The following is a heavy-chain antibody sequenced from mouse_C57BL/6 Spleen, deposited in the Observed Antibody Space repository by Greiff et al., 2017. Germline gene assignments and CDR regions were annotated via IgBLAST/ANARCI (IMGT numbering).Heavy chain of an antibody. CDR2: IDPNSGGT. Sequence: QVQLQQSGAELVKPGASVKLSCKASGYTFTSYWMHWVKQRPGRGLEWIGRIDPNSGGTKSNEKFKSKATLTVDKPSSTAYMQLSSLTSEDSAVYYCENYYGSSSYYFDYWGQGTTLTVSS. D-gene: IGHD1-1*01. CDR3: ENYYGSSSYYFDY. CDR1: GYTFTSYW. J-gene: IGHJ2*01. V-gene: IGHV1-72*01.